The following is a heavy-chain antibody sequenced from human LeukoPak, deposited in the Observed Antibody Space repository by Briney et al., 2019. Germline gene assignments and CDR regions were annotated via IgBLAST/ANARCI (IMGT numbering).Heavy chain of an antibody. J-gene: IGHJ4*02. V-gene: IGHV3-48*01. Sequence: GGSLRLSCAASVFPLSSYSVNGARQAPGKGLEWVSYISASGSNIYYLDSVKGRFTVSRDNAMNSLFMQMDRPRAEDTAVYYCVRVKGTYFDFWGQGTLVTVSS. CDR1: VFPLSSYS. D-gene: IGHD1-1*01. CDR2: ISASGSNI. CDR3: VRVKGTYFDF.